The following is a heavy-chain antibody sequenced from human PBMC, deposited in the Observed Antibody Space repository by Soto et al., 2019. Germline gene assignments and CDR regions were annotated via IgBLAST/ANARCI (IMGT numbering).Heavy chain of an antibody. J-gene: IGHJ4*01. CDR2: ISYSGST. Sequence: QVQLQESGPGLVQPSQTLSLTCTVSGGSISSCGYYWSWIRQHPGTGLELIGHISYSGSTYYNTSLKSRVTISVDTSRNQFSLIVNSVTAADTAVYYCARGVLHWGQGTLVTVSS. V-gene: IGHV4-31*03. CDR1: GGSISSCGYY. CDR3: ARGVLH.